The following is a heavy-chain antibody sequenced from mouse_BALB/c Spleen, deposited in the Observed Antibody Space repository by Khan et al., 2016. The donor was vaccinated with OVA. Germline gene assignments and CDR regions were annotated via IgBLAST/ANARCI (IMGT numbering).Heavy chain of an antibody. V-gene: IGHV2-3*01. Sequence: QVQLQQSGPGLVAPSQSLSITCTVSGFSLTSYGVNWVRQPLGKGLEWLGVIWGDGSTNYHSALISRLIISKDNSKSQVFLKLNSLQTDDTATDYCAKFTPVYYSMDYWGQGSSVTVSS. D-gene: IGHD1-1*01. J-gene: IGHJ4*01. CDR1: GFSLTSYG. CDR2: IWGDGST. CDR3: AKFTPVYYSMDY.